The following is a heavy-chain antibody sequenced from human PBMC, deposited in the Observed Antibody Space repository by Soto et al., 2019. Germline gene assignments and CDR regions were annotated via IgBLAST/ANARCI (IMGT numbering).Heavy chain of an antibody. CDR2: VYYSGST. CDR1: SGSITRGRYY. Sequence: SETLSLARTVSSGSITRGRYYRHWIRQPPGKGLEWIGYVYYSGSTVYNPSLESRVTISADTSKNQYSLRLSYVTAADTAVYYCARDDQYCHHATYSWYFNHWGQGALVTVS. V-gene: IGHV4-61*01. CDR3: ARDDQYCHHATYSWYFNH. D-gene: IGHD2-15*01. J-gene: IGHJ4*01.